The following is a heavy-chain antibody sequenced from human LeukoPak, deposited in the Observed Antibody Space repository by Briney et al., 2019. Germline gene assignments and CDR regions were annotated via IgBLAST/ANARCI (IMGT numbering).Heavy chain of an antibody. D-gene: IGHD2-2*01. CDR2: IYSGGST. V-gene: IGHV3-53*01. CDR1: GFTVSVNY. CDR3: ARDGSYARSFDY. Sequence: PGGSLRLSCAASGFTVSVNYMSWVRQAPGKGLEWISVIYSGGSTYYADSVKGRFTISRDNSKNTVYLQMGSLRAEDTAVYYFARDGSYARSFDYWGQGTLVTVSS. J-gene: IGHJ4*02.